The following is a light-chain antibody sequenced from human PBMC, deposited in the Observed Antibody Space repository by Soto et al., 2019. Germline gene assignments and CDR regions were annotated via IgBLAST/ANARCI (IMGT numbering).Light chain of an antibody. CDR2: EVN. Sequence: QSALTQPPSASGSPGQSVTISCTGTSSDVGGYDYVSWYQQLPGKAPKLVIYEVNKRPSGVPERFSGSKSGNTASLTVSGLQAEDEADFYCSSYVGDTPYIFGTGTKVTVL. V-gene: IGLV2-8*01. CDR3: SSYVGDTPYI. J-gene: IGLJ1*01. CDR1: SSDVGGYDY.